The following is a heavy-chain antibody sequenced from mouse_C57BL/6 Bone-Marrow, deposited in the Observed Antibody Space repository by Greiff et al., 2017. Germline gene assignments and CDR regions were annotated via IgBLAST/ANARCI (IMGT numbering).Heavy chain of an antibody. CDR2: IYPRSGNT. CDR3: AREDPIYYDYDEAWFAY. V-gene: IGHV1-81*01. D-gene: IGHD2-4*01. CDR1: GYTFTSYG. Sequence: QVQLQQSGAELARPGASVKLSCKASGYTFTSYGISWVKQRTGQGLEWIGEIYPRSGNTYYNGKFKGKATLTADKSSSTAYMELRSLTSEDSAVYFCAREDPIYYDYDEAWFAYWGQGTLVTVSA. J-gene: IGHJ3*01.